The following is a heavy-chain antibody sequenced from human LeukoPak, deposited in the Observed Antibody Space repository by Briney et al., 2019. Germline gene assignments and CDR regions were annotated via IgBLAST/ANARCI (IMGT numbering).Heavy chain of an antibody. Sequence: GGSLRLSCAASGFTASSNYMTWVRQAPGKGLEWVSVIYSGGNPYYADSVKGRFTISRDNSKNTLYLQMNSLRAEDTAVYYCARDARWCGNNSSCYSWGQGTLVTVSS. D-gene: IGHD6-25*01. CDR3: ARDARWCGNNSSCYS. CDR2: IYSGGNP. J-gene: IGHJ4*02. CDR1: GFTASSNY. V-gene: IGHV3-53*01.